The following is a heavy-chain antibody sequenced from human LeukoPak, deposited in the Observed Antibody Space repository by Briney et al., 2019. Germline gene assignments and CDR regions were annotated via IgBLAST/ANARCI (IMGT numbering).Heavy chain of an antibody. CDR1: GGSISSSSYY. CDR3: ARIMRYYITWSDNYLYYIDV. CDR2: IHYSGST. D-gene: IGHD3-10*01. J-gene: IGHJ6*03. Sequence: SETLSLTCTVSGGSISSSSYYWAWIRQPPGKGLEWIGSIHYSGSTYYNPSLKSRVTISVDTSKSQFSLKLSSVTAADTTVYYCARIMRYYITWSDNYLYYIDVWGKGTTVTVSS. V-gene: IGHV4-39*07.